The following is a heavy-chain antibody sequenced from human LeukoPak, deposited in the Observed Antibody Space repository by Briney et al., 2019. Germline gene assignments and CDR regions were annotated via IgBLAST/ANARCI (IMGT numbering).Heavy chain of an antibody. CDR3: AKDFTSGSYYYGMDV. CDR1: GFTFSSYA. V-gene: IGHV3-30*04. CDR2: ISYDGSNK. Sequence: GRSLRLSCAASGFTFSSYAIHWVRQAPGKGLEWVAVISYDGSNKYYADSVKGRFTISRDNSKNTLYLQMNSLRAEDTAVYYCAKDFTSGSYYYGMDVWGQGTTVTVSS. D-gene: IGHD1-26*01. J-gene: IGHJ6*02.